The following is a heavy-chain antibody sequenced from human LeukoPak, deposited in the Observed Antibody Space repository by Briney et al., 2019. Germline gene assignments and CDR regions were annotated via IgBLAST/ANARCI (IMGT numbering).Heavy chain of an antibody. J-gene: IGHJ4*02. Sequence: VASVTVSCKASGYTFTIYGISWVRQAPGQGLEWMGWISAYNGNTNYAQKLQGRVTMTTDTSTSTAYMELRSLRSDDTAVYYCARDKRRRYYYGSGSFDYWGQGTLVTVSS. CDR3: ARDKRRRYYYGSGSFDY. D-gene: IGHD3-10*01. CDR2: ISAYNGNT. CDR1: GYTFTIYG. V-gene: IGHV1-18*01.